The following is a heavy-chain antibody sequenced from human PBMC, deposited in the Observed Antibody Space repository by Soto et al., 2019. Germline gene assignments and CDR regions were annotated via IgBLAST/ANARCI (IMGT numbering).Heavy chain of an antibody. CDR2: MNPNSGNT. J-gene: IGHJ6*02. V-gene: IGHV1-8*01. D-gene: IGHD1-26*01. CDR3: ARGSSGSYPYYYYYGMDV. Sequence: QVQLVQSGAEVKKPGASVKVSCKASGYTFTSYDINWVRQATGQGLEWMGWMNPNSGNTGYAQKFQGRVTMTRNTSISTAYMELSSLRSEDMAVYYCARGSSGSYPYYYYYGMDVWGQGTTVTVSS. CDR1: GYTFTSYD.